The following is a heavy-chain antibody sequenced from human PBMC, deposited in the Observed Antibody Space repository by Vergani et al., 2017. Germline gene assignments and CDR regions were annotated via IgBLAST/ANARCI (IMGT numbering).Heavy chain of an antibody. CDR3: AKGGGKSEFDY. Sequence: EAQLSESGGGLVQPGGSLRLSCAVSGFTFSTYAMRWVRQTPEKGLEWVSSIDSSGGPYYADSVKGRFTIPRDFSKSTLYLRMNSLRAEDTAVYYCAKGGGKSEFDYWGQGTLVTVSS. CDR1: GFTFSTYA. J-gene: IGHJ4*02. V-gene: IGHV3-23*01. CDR2: IDSSGGP.